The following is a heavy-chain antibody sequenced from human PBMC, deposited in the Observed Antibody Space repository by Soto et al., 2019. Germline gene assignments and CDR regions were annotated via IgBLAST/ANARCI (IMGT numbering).Heavy chain of an antibody. D-gene: IGHD4-4*01. J-gene: IGHJ6*02. CDR2: ISGSGIST. CDR3: VKPPVITASYYYYDMDV. Sequence: EAQLLESGGGLVKPGGSLRLSCPAPGSTFSTFPMSWVGQAPGKGLGWVSGISGSGISTYYTDSVKGRFTISRDNSKNTVFLQMNSLRDEDTAVYYCVKPPVITASYYYYDMDVWGQGTTVTVSS. V-gene: IGHV3-23*01. CDR1: GSTFSTFP.